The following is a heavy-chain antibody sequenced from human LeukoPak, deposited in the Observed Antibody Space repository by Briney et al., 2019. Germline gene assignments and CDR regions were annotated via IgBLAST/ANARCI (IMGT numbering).Heavy chain of an antibody. D-gene: IGHD3-10*01. CDR2: ISSSSTI. V-gene: IGHV3-48*01. Sequence: PGGSLRLSCAASGFTFSSYSMNWVRQAPGKGLEWVSYISSSSTIYYADSVKGRFTISRDNAKNSLYLQMNSLRAEDTAVYYCARNYYGSGSYFDYWGQGTLVTVSS. CDR3: ARNYYGSGSYFDY. J-gene: IGHJ4*02. CDR1: GFTFSSYS.